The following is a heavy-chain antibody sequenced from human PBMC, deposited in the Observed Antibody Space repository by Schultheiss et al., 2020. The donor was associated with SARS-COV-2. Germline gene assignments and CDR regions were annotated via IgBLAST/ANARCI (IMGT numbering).Heavy chain of an antibody. CDR1: GGTFSSYA. V-gene: IGHV1-69*04. CDR3: ARDGAAAGFDY. Sequence: SVKVSCKASGGTFSSYAISWVRQAPGQGLEWMGRIIPIFGIANYAQKFQGRVTITADKSTSTAYMELSSLRSEDTAVYYCARDGAAAGFDYWGQGTLVTVSS. J-gene: IGHJ4*02. CDR2: IIPIFGIA. D-gene: IGHD6-13*01.